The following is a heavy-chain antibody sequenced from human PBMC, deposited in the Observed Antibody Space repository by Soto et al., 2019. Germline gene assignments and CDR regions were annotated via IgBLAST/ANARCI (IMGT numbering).Heavy chain of an antibody. CDR2: IIPIFGTA. CDR3: ARGVVVPAQRAYYYYGMDV. J-gene: IGHJ6*02. CDR1: GGTFSSYA. D-gene: IGHD2-2*01. V-gene: IGHV1-69*01. Sequence: QVQLVQSGAEVKKPGSSVKVSCKASGGTFSSYAISWVRQAPGQGLEWMGGIIPIFGTANYAQKVQGRVTITADESTSTAYMELSSLRSEDTAVYYCARGVVVPAQRAYYYYGMDVWGQGTTVTVSS.